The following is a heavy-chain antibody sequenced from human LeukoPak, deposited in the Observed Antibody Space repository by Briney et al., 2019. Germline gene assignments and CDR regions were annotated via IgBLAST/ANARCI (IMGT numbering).Heavy chain of an antibody. V-gene: IGHV1-46*01. J-gene: IGHJ5*02. Sequence: ASVKVSYKASGCTFTSYYMHWVRQAPGQGLEWMGIINPSGGSTSYAQKFQGRVTMTRDTSTSTVYMELSSLRSEDTAVYYCARDDGPSVAENWFDPWGQGTLVTVSS. CDR2: INPSGGST. CDR3: ARDDGPSVAENWFDP. D-gene: IGHD6-19*01. CDR1: GCTFTSYY.